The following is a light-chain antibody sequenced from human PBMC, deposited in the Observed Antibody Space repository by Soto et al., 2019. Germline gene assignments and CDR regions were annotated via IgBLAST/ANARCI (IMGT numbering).Light chain of an antibody. CDR2: AAS. Sequence: DIHMTQSPSSLSASVGDRVTITCQASQDISNYLNWYQRKPGKAPKLLIYAASNLETGVQSRFSGSGSGTEFTFTISSLQPEDITTYYCLHDNNLRGAFGQGTKVDIK. CDR3: LHDNNLRGA. V-gene: IGKV1-33*01. CDR1: QDISNY. J-gene: IGKJ1*01.